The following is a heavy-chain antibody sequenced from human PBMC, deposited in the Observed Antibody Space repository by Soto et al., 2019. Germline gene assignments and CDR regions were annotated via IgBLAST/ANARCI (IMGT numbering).Heavy chain of an antibody. CDR3: AKVFGSGSSVDY. D-gene: IGHD3-10*01. J-gene: IGHJ4*02. Sequence: QVQLVESGGGVVQPGRSLRLSCAASGFTFSSYGMHWVRQAPGKGLEWVAVISYDGSNKYYADSVKGRFTISRDNSKNTLYLQMNSLRAEDTAVYYCAKVFGSGSSVDYWGQGTLVTVSS. CDR1: GFTFSSYG. V-gene: IGHV3-30*18. CDR2: ISYDGSNK.